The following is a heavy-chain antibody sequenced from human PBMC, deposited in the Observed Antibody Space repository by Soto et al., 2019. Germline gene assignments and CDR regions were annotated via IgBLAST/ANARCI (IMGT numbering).Heavy chain of an antibody. CDR3: ARSYYDFWSGYYTDGNWFDP. D-gene: IGHD3-3*01. Sequence: SETLSLTCTVSGCSISSYYWSWIRQPPGKGLEWIGYIYYSGSTNYNPSLKSRVTISVDTSKNQFSLKLSSVTAADTAVYYCARSYYDFWSGYYTDGNWFDPWGQGTLVTVSS. CDR1: GCSISSYY. V-gene: IGHV4-59*01. J-gene: IGHJ5*02. CDR2: IYYSGST.